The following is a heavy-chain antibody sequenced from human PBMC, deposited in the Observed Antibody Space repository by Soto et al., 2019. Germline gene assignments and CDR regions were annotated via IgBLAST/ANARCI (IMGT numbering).Heavy chain of an antibody. D-gene: IGHD2-21*01. CDR1: GFTVSSNY. CDR2: IYSGGST. J-gene: IGHJ2*01. Sequence: EVQLVESGGGLVQPGGSLRLSCAASGFTVSSNYMSWVRQAPGKGLEWVSVIYSGGSTYYADSVKGRFTISRDNSKNTLYLQMNSLRAEDTAVYYCARHVENCGGDCYYWYFDLWGRGTLVTVSS. CDR3: ARHVENCGGDCYYWYFDL. V-gene: IGHV3-66*04.